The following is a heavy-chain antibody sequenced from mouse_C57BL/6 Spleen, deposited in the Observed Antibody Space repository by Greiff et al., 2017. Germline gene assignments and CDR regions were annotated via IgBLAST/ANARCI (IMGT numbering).Heavy chain of an antibody. Sequence: EVQLQQSGTVLARPGASVKMSCKTSGYTFTSYWMHWVKQRPGQGLEWIGAIYPGNSDTSYNQKFKGKDKLTAVTSASTAYMELSSLTNEDSAVYYCTSRGLSNYDFDYWGQGTTLTVSS. V-gene: IGHV1-5*01. CDR2: IYPGNSDT. J-gene: IGHJ2*01. CDR3: TSRGLSNYDFDY. D-gene: IGHD2-5*01. CDR1: GYTFTSYW.